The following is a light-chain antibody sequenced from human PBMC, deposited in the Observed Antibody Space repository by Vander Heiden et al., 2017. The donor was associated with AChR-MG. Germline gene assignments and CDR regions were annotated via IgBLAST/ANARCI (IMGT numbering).Light chain of an antibody. Sequence: IVLTQSPATLSVSPGERATLSCRASQSVSSNLAWYQQKPGQAPRLLIYGASTRATGIPARFSGSGSGTEFTLTISSLQSEDFAIYYCQQYYNGPAWTFGQGTKVEIK. CDR1: QSVSSN. J-gene: IGKJ1*01. CDR3: QQYYNGPAWT. V-gene: IGKV3-15*01. CDR2: GAS.